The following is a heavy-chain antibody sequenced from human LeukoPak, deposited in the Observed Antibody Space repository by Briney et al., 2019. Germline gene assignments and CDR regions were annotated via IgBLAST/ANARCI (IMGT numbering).Heavy chain of an antibody. Sequence: PGGSLRLSCAASGFTVSRNYTNWVREATGKGLEWVSLLSSTGNTSYADSVKGRFTISRHNSKNTLYLQVNSLRPEDTAMYYCARWRPIDAFDIWGQGTMVIVSS. CDR2: LSSTGNT. V-gene: IGHV3-53*04. J-gene: IGHJ3*02. D-gene: IGHD3-3*01. CDR3: ARWRPIDAFDI. CDR1: GFTVSRNY.